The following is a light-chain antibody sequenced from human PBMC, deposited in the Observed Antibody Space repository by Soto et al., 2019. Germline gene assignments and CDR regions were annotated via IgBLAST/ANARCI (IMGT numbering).Light chain of an antibody. J-gene: IGKJ2*01. CDR1: QSISSW. CDR2: KAS. CDR3: QQYNSYPFT. Sequence: DIQMTQSPSTLFASVGDRVTITCRASQSISSWLAWYQQKPGKAPKLLIYKASALESGVPSRFSGSGSGTEFTLTISSLQPGDFASYYCQQYNSYPFTFGQGTQVAVK. V-gene: IGKV1-5*03.